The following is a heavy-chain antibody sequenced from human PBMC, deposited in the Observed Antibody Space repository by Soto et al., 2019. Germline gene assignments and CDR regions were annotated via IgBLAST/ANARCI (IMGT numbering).Heavy chain of an antibody. J-gene: IGHJ4*02. CDR3: AREGYSSGWYDY. Sequence: ETLSLTCTVSGGSISSYYWSWIRQPPGKGLEWIGYIYYSGSTNYNPSLKSRVTISVDTSKNQFSLKLSSVTAADTAVYYCAREGYSSGWYDYWGQGTLVTVSS. CDR2: IYYSGST. CDR1: GGSISSYY. V-gene: IGHV4-59*01. D-gene: IGHD6-19*01.